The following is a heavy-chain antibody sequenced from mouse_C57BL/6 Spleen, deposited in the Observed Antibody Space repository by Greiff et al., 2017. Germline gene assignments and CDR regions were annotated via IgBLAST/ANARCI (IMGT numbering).Heavy chain of an antibody. J-gene: IGHJ4*01. CDR1: GYTFTSYW. Sequence: QVQLQQPGPELVKPGASVKMSCKASGYTFTSYWLTWVKQRPGQGLEWIGDIYPGSGSTNYNEKFKSKATLTVDPSSGVAYMQLSCLTSDDSAVYCCARNWITTVPYYAMDYWGQVTSVTVAS. D-gene: IGHD1-1*01. CDR3: ARNWITTVPYYAMDY. V-gene: IGHV1-55*01. CDR2: IYPGSGST.